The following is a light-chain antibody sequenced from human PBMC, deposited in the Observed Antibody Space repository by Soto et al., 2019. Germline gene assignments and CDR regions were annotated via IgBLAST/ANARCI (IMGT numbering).Light chain of an antibody. CDR1: SSDVGGYNA. CDR2: DVS. CDR3: GSYASGGAYV. Sequence: QSALTQPASVSGSPGQSITISCTGTSSDVGGYNAVSWYQQHPGKAPKLMIYDVSNRPSGASDRFSGSKSGNTASLTTSGLQAEDEADYYCGSYASGGAYVFGTGTKLTVL. V-gene: IGLV2-14*01. J-gene: IGLJ1*01.